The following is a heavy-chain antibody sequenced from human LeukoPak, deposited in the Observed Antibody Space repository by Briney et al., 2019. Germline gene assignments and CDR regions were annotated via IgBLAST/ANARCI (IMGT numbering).Heavy chain of an antibody. Sequence: SETLSLTCTVSAYSISSGYYWSWIRQPPGKGLEWIGYIYYSGSTNYNPSLKSRVTISVDTSKNQFSLKLSSVTAADTAVYYCATDDSSGYIDAFDIWGQGTMVTVSS. CDR2: IYYSGST. CDR1: AYSISSGYY. CDR3: ATDDSSGYIDAFDI. V-gene: IGHV4-61*01. J-gene: IGHJ3*02. D-gene: IGHD3-22*01.